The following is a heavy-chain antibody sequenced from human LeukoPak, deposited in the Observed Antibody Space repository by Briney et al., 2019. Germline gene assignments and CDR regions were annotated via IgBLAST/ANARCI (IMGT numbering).Heavy chain of an antibody. J-gene: IGHJ4*02. CDR3: ARVGRNLEIDY. CDR1: GFPSSTYP. Sequence: GGPLKLPGEPPGFPSSTYPLNWSGRAPGKGLEWVSYISSSSATIYYADSVKGRFTISRDNAQNSLSLQMNSLRAEDTAVYYCARVGRNLEIDYWGQGTLVTVSS. V-gene: IGHV3-48*01. D-gene: IGHD1-1*01. CDR2: ISSSSATI.